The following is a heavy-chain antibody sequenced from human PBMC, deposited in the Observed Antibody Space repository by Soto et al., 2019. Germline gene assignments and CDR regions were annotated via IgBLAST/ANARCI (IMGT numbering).Heavy chain of an antibody. V-gene: IGHV1-18*01. CDR2: ISAYNGHT. Sequence: ASVKDSCKASGYTFATYGISWLRPAPGEGLEWMGWISAYNGHTNYAQKVQGRVTLTTDTSTSTAYMELTSLRSDDTAVYYCARLDDFDWLAAFDYWGQGTLVTVSS. J-gene: IGHJ4*02. D-gene: IGHD3-9*01. CDR3: ARLDDFDWLAAFDY. CDR1: GYTFATYG.